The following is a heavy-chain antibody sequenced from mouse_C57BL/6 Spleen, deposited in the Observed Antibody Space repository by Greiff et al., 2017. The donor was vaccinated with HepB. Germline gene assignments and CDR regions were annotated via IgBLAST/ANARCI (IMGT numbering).Heavy chain of an antibody. CDR2: IYPRSGNT. V-gene: IGHV1-81*01. Sequence: QVQLQQSGAELARPGASVKLSCKASGYTFTSYGISWVKQRTGQGLEWIGEIYPRSGNTYYNEKFKGKATLTADKSSSTAYMELRSLTSEDSAVYYCAREYDNYEGNAMDYWGQGTSVTVSS. D-gene: IGHD2-1*01. CDR3: AREYDNYEGNAMDY. J-gene: IGHJ4*01. CDR1: GYTFTSYG.